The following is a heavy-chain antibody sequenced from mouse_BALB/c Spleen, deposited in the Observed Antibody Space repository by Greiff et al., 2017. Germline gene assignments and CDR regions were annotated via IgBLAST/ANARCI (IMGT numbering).Heavy chain of an antibody. D-gene: IGHD3-1*01. Sequence: QVQLKQSGAELVRPGVSVKISCKGSGYTFTDYAMHWVKQSHAKSLEWIGVISTYYGDASYNQKFKGKATLTVDKSSSTAYMQLSSLTSEDSAVYYCTRKGRAARAPFAYWGQGTLVTVSA. CDR1: GYTFTDYA. CDR2: ISTYYGDA. CDR3: TRKGRAARAPFAY. V-gene: IGHV1S137*01. J-gene: IGHJ3*01.